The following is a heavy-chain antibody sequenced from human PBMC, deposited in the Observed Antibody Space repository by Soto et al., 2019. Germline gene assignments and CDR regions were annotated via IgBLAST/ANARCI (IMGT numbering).Heavy chain of an antibody. CDR1: GYTFTSYY. J-gene: IGHJ4*02. D-gene: IGHD5-12*01. CDR2: INPSGGST. V-gene: IGHV1-46*01. Sequence: QVQLVQSGAELKKPGASVKVSCKASGYTFTSYYMHWVRQAPGQGLEWMGVINPSGGSTTYAQKFQGRATMTRDASTSTGYMELSSLRSEDTAVDYGARDLTSWPGDYWGQGTMVTVSS. CDR3: ARDLTSWPGDY.